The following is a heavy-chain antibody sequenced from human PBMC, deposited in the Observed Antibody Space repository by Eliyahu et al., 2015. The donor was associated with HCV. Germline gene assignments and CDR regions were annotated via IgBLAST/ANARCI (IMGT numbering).Heavy chain of an antibody. J-gene: IGHJ4*02. CDR3: ARTRDPPRIMYYYDSSGYLEIDY. Sequence: QVTLRESGPALVKPTQTLTLTCTFSGFSLSTSGMCVSWIRQPPGKALEWLALIDWDDDKYYSTSLKTRLTISKDTSKNQVVLTMTNMDPVDTATYYCARTRDPPRIMYYYDSSGYLEIDYWGQGTLVTVSS. V-gene: IGHV2-70*01. D-gene: IGHD3-22*01. CDR1: GFSLSTSGMC. CDR2: IDWDDDK.